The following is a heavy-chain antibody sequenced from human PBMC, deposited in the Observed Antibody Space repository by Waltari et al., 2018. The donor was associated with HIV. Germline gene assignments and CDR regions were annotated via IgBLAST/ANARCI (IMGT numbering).Heavy chain of an antibody. CDR3: TGRGVTCSATSCYDS. Sequence: QVQLVESGGGLVKPGGSLRLSCAASGFTFSDNYMSWIRQAPGNVLKGVSYLSISAGAVCYADSVKVRFTISRDNAKKTLYLQMSSLRAEDTAIYYCTGRGVTCSATSCYDSWGQGTRVTVSS. J-gene: IGHJ4*02. CDR1: GFTFSDNY. D-gene: IGHD3-10*01. CDR2: LSISAGAV. V-gene: IGHV3-11*01.